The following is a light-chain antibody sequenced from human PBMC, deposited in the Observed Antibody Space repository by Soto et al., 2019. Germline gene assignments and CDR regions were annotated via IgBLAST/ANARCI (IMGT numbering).Light chain of an antibody. Sequence: QSALTQPASVSGSPGQSITISCTGTNSDVGAYNYVSWFQQHPGRAAKLIIFAVSNRPSGVSHRFSGSKSGNTASLTISGLQVEYEADYICGSFTNNRIWVFGGGTKVTVL. CDR3: GSFTNNRIWV. CDR2: AVS. J-gene: IGLJ3*02. CDR1: NSDVGAYNY. V-gene: IGLV2-14*01.